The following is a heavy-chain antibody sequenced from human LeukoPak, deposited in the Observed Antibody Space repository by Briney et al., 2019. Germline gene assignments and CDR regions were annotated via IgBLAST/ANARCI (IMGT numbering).Heavy chain of an antibody. J-gene: IGHJ4*02. V-gene: IGHV3-30-3*01. CDR2: ISYDGSNK. Sequence: GGSLRLSCAASGFTFSNYAMHWVRQTPGKGLEWVAVISYDGSNKYYANSVKGRFTISRDNSKNTLYVQMDSLRAEDTAVYYCARESKESYGSSFYFWGQGTLVTVSS. CDR3: ARESKESYGSSFYF. CDR1: GFTFSNYA. D-gene: IGHD3-10*01.